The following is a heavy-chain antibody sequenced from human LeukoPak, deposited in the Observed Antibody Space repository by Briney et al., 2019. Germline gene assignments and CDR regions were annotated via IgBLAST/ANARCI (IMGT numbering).Heavy chain of an antibody. CDR2: IISSGGIT. J-gene: IGHJ4*02. D-gene: IGHD5-18*01. CDR3: AKAIRGYSYGLTDY. V-gene: IGHV3-23*01. Sequence: GGSLRLSCAASGFTFSSCAMSWVRQIPGKGLEWVSAIISSGGITYYADSGKGRFTISRDNSKNTLYLKMNSLRAEDTAIYYCAKAIRGYSYGLTDYWGQGILVTVSS. CDR1: GFTFSSCA.